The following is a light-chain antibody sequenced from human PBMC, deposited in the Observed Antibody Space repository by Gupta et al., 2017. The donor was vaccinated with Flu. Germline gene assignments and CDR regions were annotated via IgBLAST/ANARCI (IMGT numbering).Light chain of an antibody. CDR3: QQSYNVPLT. CDR1: QNINNY. J-gene: IGKJ4*01. Sequence: DIQMTQSPSSLSASIGDRVTITCRASQNINNYLNWYQQKPGKTPQVLLYSASTLQSGVPSRFSGSGSGTDFTLTISSLRPEGFATYYCQQSYNVPLTFGGGTKVEIK. V-gene: IGKV1-39*01. CDR2: SAS.